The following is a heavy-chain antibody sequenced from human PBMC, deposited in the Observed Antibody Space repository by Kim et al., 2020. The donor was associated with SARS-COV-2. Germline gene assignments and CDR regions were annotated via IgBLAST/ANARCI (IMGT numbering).Heavy chain of an antibody. Sequence: TNYAQKFQGRVTMTRDTSISTAYMELSRLRSDDTAVYYCARGEGGLPSDYWGQGTLVTVSS. CDR3: ARGEGGLPSDY. CDR2: T. J-gene: IGHJ4*02. V-gene: IGHV1-2*02. D-gene: IGHD1-26*01.